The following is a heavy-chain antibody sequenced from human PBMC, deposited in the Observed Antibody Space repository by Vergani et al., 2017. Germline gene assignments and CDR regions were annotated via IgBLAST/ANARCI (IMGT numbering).Heavy chain of an antibody. J-gene: IGHJ2*01. V-gene: IGHV3-23*01. CDR1: GFTFSSNA. CDR3: AKLGGSTSFVGYFDL. CDR2: ISGSGGST. D-gene: IGHD2-2*01. Sequence: EVQLLESGGGLVQPGGSLRLSCAASGFTFSSNAMSWVRQAPGKGLEWVSAISGSGGSTYYADSVKGRFTISRDKSKNTLYLQMNSLRAEDTAVYYCAKLGGSTSFVGYFDLWGRGTLVTVSS.